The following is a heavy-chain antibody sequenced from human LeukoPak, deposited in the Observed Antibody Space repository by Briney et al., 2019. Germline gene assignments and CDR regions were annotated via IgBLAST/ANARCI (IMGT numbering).Heavy chain of an antibody. CDR1: GFAFSDYY. V-gene: IGHV3-11*06. CDR3: ARLGWATAPLDY. D-gene: IGHD5-12*01. Sequence: GGSLRLSCAAAGFAFSDYYMSWIRQAPGKGLEWVSYISSSSSYTNYADSVKGRFTISRDNAKNSLYLQMNSLRAEDTAVYYCARLGWATAPLDYWGQGTLVTVSS. CDR2: ISSSSSYT. J-gene: IGHJ4*02.